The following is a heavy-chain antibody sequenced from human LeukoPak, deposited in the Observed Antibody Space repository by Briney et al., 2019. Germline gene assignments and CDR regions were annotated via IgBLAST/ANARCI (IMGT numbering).Heavy chain of an antibody. CDR1: GGSISSYY. V-gene: IGHV4-59*01. Sequence: SETLSLTCTVSGGSISSYYWSWIPQPPGKGLEWIGYIYYSGSTNYNPSLKSRVTISVDTSKNQFSLKLSSVTAADTAVYYCARGISTSWSGYYNNWFDPRAREPWSPSPQ. CDR2: IYYSGST. D-gene: IGHD3-3*01. J-gene: IGHJ5*02. CDR3: ARGISTSWSGYYNNWFDP.